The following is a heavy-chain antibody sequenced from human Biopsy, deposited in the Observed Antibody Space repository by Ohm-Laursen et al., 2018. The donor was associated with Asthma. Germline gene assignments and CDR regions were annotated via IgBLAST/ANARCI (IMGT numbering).Heavy chain of an antibody. V-gene: IGHV3-30*09. CDR2: ISHDGQTQ. J-gene: IGHJ4*01. CDR3: AKRRGYSDFNDFDY. D-gene: IGHD4-11*01. Sequence: SLRLSCAASGFTFSSYAMHWVRQAPGKGLGWVAVISHDGQTQHYAESVKGRFALSRDNSQNTLYLQMISLRTDDTAVYYCAKRRGYSDFNDFDYWGHGTLVTVSS. CDR1: GFTFSSYA.